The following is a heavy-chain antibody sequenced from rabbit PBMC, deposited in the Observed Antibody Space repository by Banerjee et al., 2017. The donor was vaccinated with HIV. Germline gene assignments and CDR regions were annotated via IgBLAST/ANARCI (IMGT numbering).Heavy chain of an antibody. CDR3: ARGYVGYGDAFSL. CDR1: GFDLSSYYY. V-gene: IGHV1S40*01. Sequence: QSLEESGGDLVKPGGTLTLTCKASGFDLSSYYYMCWVRQAPGKGLELIACIYTSSGRTYYASWAKGRFTISKTSSTTVTLQMTSLTAADTATYFCARGYVGYGDAFSLWGQGTLVTVS. CDR2: IYTSSGRT. D-gene: IGHD7-1*01. J-gene: IGHJ4*01.